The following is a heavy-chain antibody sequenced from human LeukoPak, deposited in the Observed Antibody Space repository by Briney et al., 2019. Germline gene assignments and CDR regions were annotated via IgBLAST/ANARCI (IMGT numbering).Heavy chain of an antibody. CDR2: ISAYNGNT. J-gene: IGHJ3*02. CDR1: GYTFTSYG. CDR3: ARDRSVRLLQTSSTYFKHVFAI. Sequence: ASVKVSCKASGYTFTSYGISWVRQAPGQGLEWMGWISAYNGNTNYAQKVQGRVTMTTDTSTSTAYMELRSLRFDDTAVYYCARDRSVRLLQTSSTYFKHVFAIWGQGSMVTVSS. V-gene: IGHV1-18*01. D-gene: IGHD6-13*01.